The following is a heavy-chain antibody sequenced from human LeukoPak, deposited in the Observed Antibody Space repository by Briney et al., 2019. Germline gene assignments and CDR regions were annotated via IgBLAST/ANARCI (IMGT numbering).Heavy chain of an antibody. Sequence: GASVKVSCKASGYTFTSYDINWVRQATGQGLEWMGWMNPNSGNTGYAQKFQGRVTMTRNTSISTAYMELSSLRSEDTAVYYCARVVRRREVRGVQVWFDPWGQGTLVTVSS. CDR1: GYTFTSYD. D-gene: IGHD3-10*01. CDR3: ARVVRRREVRGVQVWFDP. V-gene: IGHV1-8*01. J-gene: IGHJ5*02. CDR2: MNPNSGNT.